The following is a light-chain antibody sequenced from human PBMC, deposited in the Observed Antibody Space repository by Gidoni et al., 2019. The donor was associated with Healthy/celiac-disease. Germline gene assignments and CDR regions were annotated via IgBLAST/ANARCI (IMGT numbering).Light chain of an antibody. Sequence: AIRMTQSPSSFSASTGDRVTITCRASQGISSYLAWYQQKPGKAPKLLIYAASTLQSGVPSSVSGSGSGTDFTLTISCLQSEDFATYYCQQYYSYPVTFGQGTKVEIK. CDR2: AAS. J-gene: IGKJ1*01. CDR3: QQYYSYPVT. CDR1: QGISSY. V-gene: IGKV1-8*01.